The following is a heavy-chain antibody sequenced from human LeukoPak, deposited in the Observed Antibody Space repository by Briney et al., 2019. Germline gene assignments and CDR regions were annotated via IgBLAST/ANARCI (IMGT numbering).Heavy chain of an antibody. J-gene: IGHJ4*02. CDR2: IKQDGSEK. CDR3: ARVISRSWYYYDS. CDR1: GFTFSSSA. V-gene: IGHV3-7*03. D-gene: IGHD3-22*01. Sequence: GGSLRLSCAASGFTFSSSAMSWVRQAPGKGLEWVANIKQDGSEKYYVDSVKGRFTISRDNAKNSLYLQMNSLRAEDTAVYYCARVISRSWYYYDSWGQGTLVTVSS.